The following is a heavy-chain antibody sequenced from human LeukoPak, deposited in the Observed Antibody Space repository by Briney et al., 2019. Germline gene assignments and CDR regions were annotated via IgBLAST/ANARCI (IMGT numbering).Heavy chain of an antibody. CDR2: IYSGGST. CDR3: ARGGPWVQLWFSDY. Sequence: GGSLRLSCAASGFTVSSNYMSWVRQAPGKGLEWVSVIYSGGSTYYADSVKGRFTISRDNSKNTLYLQMNSLRAEDTAVYYCARGGPWVQLWFSDYWGQGTLVTVSS. D-gene: IGHD5-18*01. V-gene: IGHV3-66*01. J-gene: IGHJ4*02. CDR1: GFTVSSNY.